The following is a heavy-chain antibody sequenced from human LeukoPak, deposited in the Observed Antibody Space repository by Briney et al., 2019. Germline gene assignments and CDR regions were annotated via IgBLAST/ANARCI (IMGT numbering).Heavy chain of an antibody. CDR3: ARGYGGNSAAFDI. CDR1: GCTFRSFG. J-gene: IGHJ3*02. Sequence: PGGSLRLSCLASGCTFRSFGMHWVRQAPGTGLEWVALISYDGSNKNYADSVRGRFTISRDNSKNILYLQMNSLRVEDTAVYFCARGYGGNSAAFDIWGQGTVVTVSS. V-gene: IGHV3-30*03. CDR2: ISYDGSNK. D-gene: IGHD4-23*01.